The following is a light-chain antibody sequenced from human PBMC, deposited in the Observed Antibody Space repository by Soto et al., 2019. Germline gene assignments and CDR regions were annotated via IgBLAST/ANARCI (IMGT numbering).Light chain of an antibody. CDR1: SSDVGGYNY. V-gene: IGLV2-14*01. Sequence: QSVLTQPASVSGSPGQSITISCTGTSSDVGGYNYVSWYQQHPDKAPKLMIYDVSNRPSGVSNRFSGSKSGNTASLTISGLQAEDEADYYCSSYTSSSTFYVFGTGTKLTVL. J-gene: IGLJ1*01. CDR3: SSYTSSSTFYV. CDR2: DVS.